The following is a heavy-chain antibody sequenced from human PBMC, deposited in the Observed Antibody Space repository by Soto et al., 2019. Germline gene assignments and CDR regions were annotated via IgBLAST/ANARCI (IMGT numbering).Heavy chain of an antibody. CDR1: GYTFTSYD. CDR2: MNPNSGNT. Sequence: ASVKVSCKASGYTFTSYDINWVRQATGQGLEWMGWMNPNSGNTGYAQKFQGRVTTTRNTSISTAYMELSSLRSEDTAVYYCARGEVAYCSGGSCLPWFDPWGQGTLVTVSS. CDR3: ARGEVAYCSGGSCLPWFDP. J-gene: IGHJ5*02. V-gene: IGHV1-8*01. D-gene: IGHD2-15*01.